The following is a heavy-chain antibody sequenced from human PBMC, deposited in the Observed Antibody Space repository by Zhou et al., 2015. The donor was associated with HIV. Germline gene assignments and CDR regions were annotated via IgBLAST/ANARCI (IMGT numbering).Heavy chain of an antibody. CDR2: IIPMFGTP. V-gene: IGHV1-69*06. CDR1: GGTLSSYG. CDR3: ARERGGGTRPDWRYFDL. Sequence: QVQLVQSGAEVKKTGSSVKVSCKASGGTLSSYGINWVRQAPGQGLEWMGGIIPMFGTPNDAQKFQGRVTITADRSTSTAYMELRSLRSEDTAVYYCARERGGGTRPDWRYFDLWGRGTLVIVSS. J-gene: IGHJ2*01. D-gene: IGHD3-16*01.